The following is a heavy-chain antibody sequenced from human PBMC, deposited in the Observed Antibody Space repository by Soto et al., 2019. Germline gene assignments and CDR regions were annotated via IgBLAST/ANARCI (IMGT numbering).Heavy chain of an antibody. CDR1: GGSISSYY. D-gene: IGHD2-21*02. CDR2: IYYSGST. Sequence: SETLSLTCTVSGGSISSYYWSWIRQPPGKGLEWIGYIYYSGSTNYNPSLKSRVTISVDTSKNQFSLKLSSVTAADTAVYYCARVCGGDCHNAFDIWGQGTMVTVSS. J-gene: IGHJ3*02. V-gene: IGHV4-59*12. CDR3: ARVCGGDCHNAFDI.